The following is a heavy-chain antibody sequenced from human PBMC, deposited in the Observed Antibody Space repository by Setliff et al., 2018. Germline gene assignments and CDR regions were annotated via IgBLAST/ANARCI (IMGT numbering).Heavy chain of an antibody. Sequence: GGSLRLSCAPSGFTFKSYAMIWVRQTPGKGLEWVSLIYSDNMTTSYADSVKGRFTISRDNSKNTLFLQMNSLRVEDTALYYCVTDPPGSGWSFDSWGQGTLVTVSS. CDR1: GFTFKSYA. V-gene: IGHV3-23*03. D-gene: IGHD6-19*01. J-gene: IGHJ4*02. CDR3: VTDPPGSGWSFDS. CDR2: IYSDNMTT.